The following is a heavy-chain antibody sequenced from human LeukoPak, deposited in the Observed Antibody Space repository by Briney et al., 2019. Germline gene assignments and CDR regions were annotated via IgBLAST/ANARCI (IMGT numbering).Heavy chain of an antibody. CDR2: MNPNSGNT. Sequence: ASVKVSCTASGYTFTSYDINWVRQATGQGLEWMGWMNPNSGNTGYAQKFQGRVTMTRNTSISTAYLELSSLRSEDTAVYYCAIMKEEVRGAHDYWGQGTLVTVSS. J-gene: IGHJ4*02. D-gene: IGHD3-10*01. CDR3: AIMKEEVRGAHDY. V-gene: IGHV1-8*01. CDR1: GYTFTSYD.